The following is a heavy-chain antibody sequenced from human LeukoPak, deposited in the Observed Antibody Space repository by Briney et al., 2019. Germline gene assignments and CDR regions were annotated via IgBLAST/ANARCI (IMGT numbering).Heavy chain of an antibody. CDR2: ISNSGSSK. V-gene: IGHV3-48*03. CDR1: GFTFSNYD. D-gene: IGHD2-15*01. Sequence: GGSLRLSCVASGFTFSNYDMNWVRQVPGKGLEWVSYISNSGSSKYYVDSVKGRFTTSRDNAKNSLYLQMNSLRAEDTAVYYCASLTVTGGSLSDYWGQGTLVTVSS. J-gene: IGHJ4*02. CDR3: ASLTVTGGSLSDY.